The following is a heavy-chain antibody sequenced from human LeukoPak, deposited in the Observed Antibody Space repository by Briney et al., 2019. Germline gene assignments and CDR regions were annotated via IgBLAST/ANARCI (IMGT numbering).Heavy chain of an antibody. Sequence: ASVKVSCKVSGFTLTELYMHWVRQAPGKGLEWTGGFDPRDGEAIYGQNFQRRVTMTEDTSTHTAYMELSRLRSEDTAMYYCATTFYGDYHWGQGTLVTVSS. CDR2: FDPRDGEA. V-gene: IGHV1-24*01. CDR3: ATTFYGDYH. CDR1: GFTLTELY. J-gene: IGHJ4*02. D-gene: IGHD4-17*01.